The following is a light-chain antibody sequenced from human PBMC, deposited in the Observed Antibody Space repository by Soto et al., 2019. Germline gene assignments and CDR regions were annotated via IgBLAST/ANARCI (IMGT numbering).Light chain of an antibody. CDR3: SSYTSSSAVV. J-gene: IGLJ2*01. CDR1: SSDVGGYNY. CDR2: EVS. Sequence: SALTQPASVSGSPGQSITISCTRTSSDVGGYNYVSWYQQHPGKAPKLMIYEVSNRPSGVSNRFSGSKSGNTASLTISGLQAEDEADYYCSSYTSSSAVVFGGGTKVTVL. V-gene: IGLV2-14*01.